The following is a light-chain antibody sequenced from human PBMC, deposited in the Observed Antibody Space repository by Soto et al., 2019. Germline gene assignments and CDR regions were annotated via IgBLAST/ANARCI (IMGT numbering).Light chain of an antibody. V-gene: IGKV1-39*01. J-gene: IGKJ2*01. Sequence: DIQMTQSPSSLSASVGDRVTITCRTSQTISSYLSWYQRKPGKAPKPLIYAASNLQSGVPSRFSGSGSGTDFTLTISSLQPEDFATYYCQQSYSIPYTFGQGTKLEIK. CDR2: AAS. CDR1: QTISSY. CDR3: QQSYSIPYT.